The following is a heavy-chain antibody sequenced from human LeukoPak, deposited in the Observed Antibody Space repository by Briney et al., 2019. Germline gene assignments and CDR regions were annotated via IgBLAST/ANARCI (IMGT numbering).Heavy chain of an antibody. V-gene: IGHV4-59*11. J-gene: IGHJ6*03. CDR3: ARGVDGTVTTPADYYMDV. CDR1: GGSISRHY. Sequence: PSETLSLTCTVSGGSISRHYCSWIRQPPGKGLEWIGHIYYSGSTNYNPSLKSRVTISVDRSKNQSSLKLSSVTAADTAVYYCARGVDGTVTTPADYYMDVWGKGTTVTVSS. D-gene: IGHD4-17*01. CDR2: IYYSGST.